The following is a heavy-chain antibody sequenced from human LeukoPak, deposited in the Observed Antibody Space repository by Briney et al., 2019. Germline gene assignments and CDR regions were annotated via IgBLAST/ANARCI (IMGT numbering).Heavy chain of an antibody. CDR3: AKDLGARGLGATPGN. CDR1: GFTFSIHA. V-gene: IGHV3-23*01. J-gene: IGHJ4*02. CDR2: VSDSGDGT. D-gene: IGHD1-26*01. Sequence: PGGSLRLSCAASGFTFSIHAMSWVRQAPGKGLEWVSSVSDSGDGTYYADSVKGRFTISTDNSKNTLYLQMDSLRAEDTAVYYCAKDLGARGLGATPGNWGQGTLVTVSS.